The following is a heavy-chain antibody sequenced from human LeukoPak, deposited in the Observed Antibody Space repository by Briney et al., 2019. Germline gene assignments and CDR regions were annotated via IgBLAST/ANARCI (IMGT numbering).Heavy chain of an antibody. Sequence: GGSLRLSCAASGFTFSSYAMHWVRQAPGKGLEWVAVISYDGSNKYYADSVKGRFTVSRDNSKNTLYLQMNSLRAEDTALYYCARDLRKGVAVPVGLMDVWGKGTTVSVSS. CDR2: ISYDGSNK. D-gene: IGHD6-19*01. CDR1: GFTFSSYA. V-gene: IGHV3-30-3*01. J-gene: IGHJ6*03. CDR3: ARDLRKGVAVPVGLMDV.